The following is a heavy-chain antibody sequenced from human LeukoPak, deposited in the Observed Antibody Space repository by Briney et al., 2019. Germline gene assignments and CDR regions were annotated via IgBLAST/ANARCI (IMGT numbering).Heavy chain of an antibody. D-gene: IGHD4-17*01. CDR2: ISSSSSTI. J-gene: IGHJ4*02. V-gene: IGHV3-48*01. CDR1: GFTFSSYG. Sequence: GGSLRLSCAASGFTFSSYGMHWVRQAPGKGLEWVSYISSSSSTIYYADSVKGRFTISRDNAKNSLYLQMNSLRAEDTAVYYCARTLDDYGDYNFDYWGQGTLVTVSS. CDR3: ARTLDDYGDYNFDY.